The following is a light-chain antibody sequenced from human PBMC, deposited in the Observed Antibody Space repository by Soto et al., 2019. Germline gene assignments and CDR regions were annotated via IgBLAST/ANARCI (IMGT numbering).Light chain of an antibody. V-gene: IGLV3-21*02. CDR2: DDR. CDR3: QLWERHSDHVV. J-gene: IGLJ2*01. CDR1: NIGRKS. Sequence: YELTQPPSVSVAPGQTASITCGGSNIGRKSVHWYQQKPGQAPVVVVYDDRDRPSGIPERFSGAHSGNTSTLTISRVEAGDEADYYCQLWERHSDHVVFGGGTKLTVL.